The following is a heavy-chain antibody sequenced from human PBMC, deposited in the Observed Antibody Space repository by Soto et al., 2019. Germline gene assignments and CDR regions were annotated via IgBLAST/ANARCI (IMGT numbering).Heavy chain of an antibody. Sequence: QVQLVQSGAEVKKPGASVKVSCKASGYTFTSYGISWVRQAPGQWLEWMGWISAYNGNTNYAQKLQGRVTMTTDTSTSTAYMELRSLRSDDTAVYYCARDRPDYGDSDYSYSGMDVWGQGTTVTVSS. CDR3: ARDRPDYGDSDYSYSGMDV. CDR1: GYTFTSYG. D-gene: IGHD4-17*01. CDR2: ISAYNGNT. V-gene: IGHV1-18*01. J-gene: IGHJ6*02.